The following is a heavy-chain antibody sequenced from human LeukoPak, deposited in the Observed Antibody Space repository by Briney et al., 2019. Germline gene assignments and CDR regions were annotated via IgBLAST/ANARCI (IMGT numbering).Heavy chain of an antibody. CDR3: VRDTPGSGWSFY. CDR1: GFTFSSYA. Sequence: NPGGSLRLSCAASGFTFSSYAMSWVRQAPGRGLEWVSTIGGASNYIQYADSVKGRFTISRDNARNSLYLQMSSLRVEDTAMYYCVRDTPGSGWSFYWGQGTLVTVSS. D-gene: IGHD6-19*01. CDR2: IGGASNYI. V-gene: IGHV3-21*01. J-gene: IGHJ4*02.